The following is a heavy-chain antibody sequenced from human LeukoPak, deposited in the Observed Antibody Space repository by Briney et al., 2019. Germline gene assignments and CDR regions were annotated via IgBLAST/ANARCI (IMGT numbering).Heavy chain of an antibody. CDR3: AKFPSTVPTNYFDY. V-gene: IGHV3-23*01. CDR1: GFTFSSYG. D-gene: IGHD2-2*01. CDR2: ISGSGGTT. J-gene: IGHJ4*02. Sequence: PGGSLRLSCAASGFTFSSYGMSWVRQAPGKGLEWVSIISGSGGTTYYADSVKGRFTISRDNSKNTLYLQMNSLRAEVTAIYYCAKFPSTVPTNYFDYWGQGTLVTVSS.